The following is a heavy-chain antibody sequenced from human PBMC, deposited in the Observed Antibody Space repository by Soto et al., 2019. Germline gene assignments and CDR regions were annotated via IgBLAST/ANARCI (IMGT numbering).Heavy chain of an antibody. CDR2: IKPDGSEK. Sequence: GGSLRLSCAASGFPFSSYWMSWVRQAPGKGLEWVANIKPDGSEKYYVDSVKGRFTISRDNAKTSLYLQMNSLRAEDSALYFCVRGGYFFNDWGQGTLVTVS. CDR3: VRGGYFFND. CDR1: GFPFSSYW. V-gene: IGHV3-7*01. D-gene: IGHD3-22*01. J-gene: IGHJ4*02.